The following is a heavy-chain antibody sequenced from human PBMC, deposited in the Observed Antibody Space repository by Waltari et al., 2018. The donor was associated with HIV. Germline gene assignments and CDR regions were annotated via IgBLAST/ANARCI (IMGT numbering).Heavy chain of an antibody. CDR2: IYYSGST. CDR1: GGSISSSSYY. Sequence: QLQLQESGPGLVKPSETLSLTCTVSGGSISSSSYYWGWIRQPPGKGLEWIGSIYYSGSTYYNPSLKSRVTISVDTSKNQFSLKLSSVTAADTAVYYCARPLHMDTGWFDPWGQGTLVTVSS. D-gene: IGHD5-18*01. V-gene: IGHV4-39*01. CDR3: ARPLHMDTGWFDP. J-gene: IGHJ5*02.